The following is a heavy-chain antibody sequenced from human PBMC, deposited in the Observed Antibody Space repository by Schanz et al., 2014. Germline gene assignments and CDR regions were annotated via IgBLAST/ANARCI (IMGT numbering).Heavy chain of an antibody. D-gene: IGHD3-3*01. CDR3: VRDSFFAFDY. CDR1: GFAFSSFA. Sequence: EVQLMESGGGLVKPGGSLRLSCVASGFAFSSFAMTWVRQAPGRGLEWVSYVSRSTPDIYYADSVKGRFTMSRDNAKNSVCLQMNSLRAEDTAVYYCVRDSFFAFDYWGQGTLVTVSS. V-gene: IGHV3-21*01. CDR2: VSRSTPDI. J-gene: IGHJ4*02.